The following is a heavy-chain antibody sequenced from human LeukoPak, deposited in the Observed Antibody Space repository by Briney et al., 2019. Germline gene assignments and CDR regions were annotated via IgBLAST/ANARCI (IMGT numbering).Heavy chain of an antibody. J-gene: IGHJ4*02. CDR1: GFTFSSYA. CDR3: ATGEDVVVVVAATRGGIDY. V-gene: IGHV3-30-3*01. Sequence: GGSLRLSCAASGFTFSSYAMHWVRQAPGKGLEWVAVISYDGINKYYADSVKGRFTISRDNSKNTLYLQMNSLRAEDTAVYYCATGEDVVVVVAATRGGIDYWGQGTLVTVSS. D-gene: IGHD2-15*01. CDR2: ISYDGINK.